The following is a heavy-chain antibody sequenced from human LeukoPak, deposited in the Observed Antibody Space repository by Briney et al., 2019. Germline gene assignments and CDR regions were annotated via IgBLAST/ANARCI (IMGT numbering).Heavy chain of an antibody. Sequence: GGSLRLSCAASGFTFSSYSMNWVRQAPGKGLEWVSSISSSSSYIYYADSVKGRFTISRDNAKNSLYLQMSSLRAEDTALYYCAKKSYYYYGMDVWGQGTTVTVSS. CDR1: GFTFSSYS. V-gene: IGHV3-21*04. J-gene: IGHJ6*02. CDR2: ISSSSSYI. CDR3: AKKSYYYYGMDV.